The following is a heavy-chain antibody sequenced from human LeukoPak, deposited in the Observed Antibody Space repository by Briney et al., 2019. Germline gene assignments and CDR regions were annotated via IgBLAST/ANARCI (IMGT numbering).Heavy chain of an antibody. Sequence: SQTLSLTCAVSGGSISSGGYSWSWIRQHPGKGLEWIGYIYYSGSTYYNPSLKSRVTISVDTSKNQFSLKLSSVTAADTAVYYCARRGYDILTGYLDYWGQGTLVTVSS. J-gene: IGHJ4*02. V-gene: IGHV4-31*11. CDR3: ARRGYDILTGYLDY. CDR1: GGSISSGGYS. CDR2: IYYSGST. D-gene: IGHD3-9*01.